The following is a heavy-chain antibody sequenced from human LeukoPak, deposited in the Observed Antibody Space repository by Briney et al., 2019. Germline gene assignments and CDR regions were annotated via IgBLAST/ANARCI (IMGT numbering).Heavy chain of an antibody. Sequence: GGSLRLSCAASGFTFSSYWMSWVRQAPGKGLEWVANIRQDGSEKYYVDSVKGRFTISRDNAKNSLYLQMNSLRAEDTAVYYCARTRWFGELLLWGQGTLVTVSS. D-gene: IGHD3-10*01. CDR3: ARTRWFGELLL. J-gene: IGHJ4*02. V-gene: IGHV3-7*01. CDR2: IRQDGSEK. CDR1: GFTFSSYW.